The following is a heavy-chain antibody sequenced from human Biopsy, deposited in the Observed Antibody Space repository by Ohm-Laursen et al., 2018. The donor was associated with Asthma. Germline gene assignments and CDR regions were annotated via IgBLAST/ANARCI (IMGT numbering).Heavy chain of an antibody. CDR3: VRDGTDDAFDI. CDR1: GFAVSRDH. V-gene: IGHV3-30*03. Sequence: SLRLSCAASGFAVSRDHMFWVRQAPGKGLEWVGVISKDASTQDYADSVKGRFTMARDNSKNTLDLQMNSLREEDTAVYYGVRDGTDDAFDIWGQGTVVSVSS. D-gene: IGHD1-1*01. J-gene: IGHJ3*02. CDR2: ISKDASTQ.